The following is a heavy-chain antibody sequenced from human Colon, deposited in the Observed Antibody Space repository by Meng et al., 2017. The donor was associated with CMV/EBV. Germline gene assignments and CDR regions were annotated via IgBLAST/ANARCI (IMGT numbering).Heavy chain of an antibody. Sequence: GGSLRLSCVVSGFSASTNYMSWVRQAPGKGLEWVSGIYSGDSRQYADSVKGRFAISRDNSENSLYLHTNSLRANDTAVYYCARRGTGGRSFDYWGQGTLVTVSS. CDR3: ARRGTGGRSFDY. V-gene: IGHV3-53*01. D-gene: IGHD3-16*01. CDR2: IYSGDSR. CDR1: GFSASTNY. J-gene: IGHJ4*02.